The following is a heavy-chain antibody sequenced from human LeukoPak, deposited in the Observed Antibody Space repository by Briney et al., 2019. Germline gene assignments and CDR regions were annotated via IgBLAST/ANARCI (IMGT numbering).Heavy chain of an antibody. D-gene: IGHD1-26*01. CDR3: ARVRVGAHWFDP. CDR1: GGSISSGDYY. CDR2: IYYSGST. J-gene: IGHJ5*02. Sequence: SETLSLTCTVSGGSISSGDYYWSWIRQPPGKGLEWIGYIYYSGSTYYNPSLKSRATISVDTSKDQFSLKLSSVTAADTAVYYCARVRVGAHWFDPWGQGTLVTVSS. V-gene: IGHV4-30-4*08.